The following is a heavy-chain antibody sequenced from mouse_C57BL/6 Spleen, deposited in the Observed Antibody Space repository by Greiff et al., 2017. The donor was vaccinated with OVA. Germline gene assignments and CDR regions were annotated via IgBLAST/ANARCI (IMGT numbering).Heavy chain of an antibody. CDR3: AVTVVARNYAMDY. Sequence: VQLQQPGAELVKPGASVKLSCKASGYTFTSYWMHWVKQRPGQGLEWIGMIHPNSGSTNYNEKFKSKATLTVDKSSSTAYMQLSSLTSEDSAVYYCAVTVVARNYAMDYWGQGTSVTVSS. V-gene: IGHV1-64*01. D-gene: IGHD1-1*01. CDR1: GYTFTSYW. J-gene: IGHJ4*01. CDR2: IHPNSGST.